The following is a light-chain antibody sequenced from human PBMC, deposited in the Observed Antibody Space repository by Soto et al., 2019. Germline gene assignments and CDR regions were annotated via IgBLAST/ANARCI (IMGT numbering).Light chain of an antibody. V-gene: IGKV1-5*03. CDR1: QSISSW. CDR2: KAS. Sequence: DIPMTQSPSTLSASVGDRVTITCRASQSISSWLAWYQQKPGKAPKLLIYKASSLESGVPSRFSGSGSGTEFTLTISSLQPDEFATYYCQQYTLFGQGTKLEIK. J-gene: IGKJ2*01. CDR3: QQYTL.